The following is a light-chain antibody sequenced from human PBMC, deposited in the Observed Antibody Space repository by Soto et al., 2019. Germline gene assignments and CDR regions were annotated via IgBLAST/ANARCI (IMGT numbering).Light chain of an antibody. CDR1: SSDVGGYFS. CDR3: SSFAGSDNVV. V-gene: IGLV2-8*01. CDR2: EVN. J-gene: IGLJ2*01. Sequence: QSALTQPPSASGSPEQSVTISCTGTSSDVGGYFSVSWFQQHPGKAPKLMIYEVNKRPSGVPGRFSGSKSGNTASLTVSGLQTEDEADYYCSSFAGSDNVVFGGGTKLTVL.